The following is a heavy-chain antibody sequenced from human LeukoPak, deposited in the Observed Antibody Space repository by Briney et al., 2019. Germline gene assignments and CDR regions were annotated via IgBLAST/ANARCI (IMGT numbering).Heavy chain of an antibody. J-gene: IGHJ4*02. CDR3: ARGEDY. V-gene: IGHV3-48*02. CDR1: GFTSHFYS. Sequence: GGSLRLSCAASGFTSHFYSMTWVRQAPGKGLEWVSYISSRSSTIYYTDSVKGRFTVSRDNAKNSLNLQMNSLRDEDTAVYYCARGEDYWGRGTLVTVSS. CDR2: ISSRSSTI.